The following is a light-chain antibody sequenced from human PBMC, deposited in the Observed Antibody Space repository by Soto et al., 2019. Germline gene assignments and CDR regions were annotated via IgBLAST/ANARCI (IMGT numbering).Light chain of an antibody. CDR2: LEGSGIY. J-gene: IGLJ3*02. V-gene: IGLV4-60*02. CDR3: ETWDSNFIWV. Sequence: QSVLTQSSSASASLGSSVKLTCTLNSGHSSYIIAWHQQQPGKAPRFLMKLEGSGIYNKGSGVPDRFSGSSSGADRYLTISNLQFEDEADYYCETWDSNFIWVFCGGTKLTVL. CDR1: SGHSSYI.